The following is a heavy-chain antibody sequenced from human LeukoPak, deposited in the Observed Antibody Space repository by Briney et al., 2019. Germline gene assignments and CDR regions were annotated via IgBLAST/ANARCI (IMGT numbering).Heavy chain of an antibody. CDR3: ASGLYSSNWLEYFQH. D-gene: IGHD6-13*01. J-gene: IGHJ1*01. CDR1: GFTFSSYS. V-gene: IGHV3-21*01. CDR2: ISSSSYI. Sequence: GGSLRLSCAASGFTFSSYSMNWVRQAPGKGLEWVSSISSSSYIYYADSVKGRFTISRDNAKNSLYLQMNSLRAEDTAVYYCASGLYSSNWLEYFQHWGQGTLVTVSS.